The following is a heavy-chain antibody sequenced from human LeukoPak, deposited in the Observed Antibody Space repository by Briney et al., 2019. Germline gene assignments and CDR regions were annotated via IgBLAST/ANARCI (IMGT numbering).Heavy chain of an antibody. CDR2: IIPIFGTA. CDR3: ARERAVAGNDAFDI. Sequence: GASVTVSCEASGGTFSSYAISWVRQAPGQGLEWMGGIIPIFGTANYAQKFQGRVTITADKSTTTAYMELSSLRSEDTAVYYCARERAVAGNDAFDIWGQGTMVTVSS. V-gene: IGHV1-69*06. J-gene: IGHJ3*02. D-gene: IGHD6-19*01. CDR1: GGTFSSYA.